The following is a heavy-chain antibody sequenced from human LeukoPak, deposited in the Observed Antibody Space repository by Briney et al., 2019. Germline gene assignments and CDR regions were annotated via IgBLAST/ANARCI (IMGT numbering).Heavy chain of an antibody. CDR2: ISWNSGSI. Sequence: GGSLRLSCAASGFTFSSYAMHWVRQAPGKGLEWVSGISWNSGSIGYADSVKGRFTISRDNAKNSLYLQMNSLRAEDTALYYCAKVSGSGSYPSPFDYWGRGTLVTVSS. V-gene: IGHV3-9*01. J-gene: IGHJ4*02. CDR1: GFTFSSYA. D-gene: IGHD3-10*01. CDR3: AKVSGSGSYPSPFDY.